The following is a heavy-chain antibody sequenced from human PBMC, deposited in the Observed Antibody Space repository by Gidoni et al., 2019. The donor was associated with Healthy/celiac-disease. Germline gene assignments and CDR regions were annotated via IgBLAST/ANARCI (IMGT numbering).Heavy chain of an antibody. CDR2: ISYDGSNK. CDR1: GFTFSSYA. D-gene: IGHD2-21*01. Sequence: QVQLVESGGGVVQPGRSLRLSCAASGFTFSSYAMHWVRQAPGKGLEWVAVISYDGSNKYYADSVKGRFTISRDNSKNTLYLQMNSLRAEDTAVYYCASAPYCGGDCQTTFDYWGQGTLVTVSS. V-gene: IGHV3-30-3*01. CDR3: ASAPYCGGDCQTTFDY. J-gene: IGHJ4*02.